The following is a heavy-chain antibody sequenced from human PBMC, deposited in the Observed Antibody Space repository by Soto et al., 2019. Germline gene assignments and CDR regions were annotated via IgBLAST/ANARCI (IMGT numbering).Heavy chain of an antibody. CDR3: ARQPYGSGSYYSPFSWFDP. V-gene: IGHV4-39*01. CDR1: GGSISSSSYY. J-gene: IGHJ5*02. Sequence: QLQLQESGPGLVKPSETLSLTCTVSGGSISSSSYYWGWIRQPPGKGLEWIGSIYYSGSTYYNPSLKSRVTISVDTSKNQFSLKLSSVTAADTAVYYCARQPYGSGSYYSPFSWFDPWGQGTLVTVSS. CDR2: IYYSGST. D-gene: IGHD3-10*01.